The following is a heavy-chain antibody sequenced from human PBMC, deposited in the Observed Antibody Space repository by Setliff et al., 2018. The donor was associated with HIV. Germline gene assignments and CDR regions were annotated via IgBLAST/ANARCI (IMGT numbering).Heavy chain of an antibody. D-gene: IGHD2-21*02. V-gene: IGHV1-69*13. Sequence: GASVQVSCKSSGGIFTTSSINWMRQVPGQGLEWMGGFNPIFTSPDYAQKFQDRITMTADESTSTAYMELRSLTSEDTAVYFCARGVRVTVVQRASSLDFWGQGTLVTVSS. CDR2: FNPIFTSP. CDR1: GGIFTTSS. J-gene: IGHJ4*02. CDR3: ARGVRVTVVQRASSLDF.